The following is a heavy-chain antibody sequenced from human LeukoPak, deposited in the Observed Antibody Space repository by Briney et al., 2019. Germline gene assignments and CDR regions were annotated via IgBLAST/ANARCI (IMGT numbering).Heavy chain of an antibody. J-gene: IGHJ6*03. CDR3: ARGPRIASRLYYYMDV. V-gene: IGHV4-34*01. D-gene: IGHD2-21*01. CDR2: INHSGST. Sequence: SETLSLTCAVYGGSFSGYYWSWIRQPPGKGLEWIGEINHSGSTNYNPSLKGRVTISVDTFKNQFSLKLSSVTAADTAVYYCARGPRIASRLYYYMDVWGKGTTVTVSS. CDR1: GGSFSGYY.